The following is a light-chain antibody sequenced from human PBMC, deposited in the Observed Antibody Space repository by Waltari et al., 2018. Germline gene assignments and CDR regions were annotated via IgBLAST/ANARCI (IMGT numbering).Light chain of an antibody. Sequence: DIVMTQSPESLAVSLGERATISGKTSESVLYSSNNKNHLAWYQQKPGQPPRLLLYWASTRESGVPDRFIGSGSETDFTLTVTSLQAEDVAVYYCQQYYNTPLTFGGGTKVGVK. V-gene: IGKV4-1*01. CDR1: ESVLYSSNNKNH. CDR3: QQYYNTPLT. J-gene: IGKJ4*01. CDR2: WAS.